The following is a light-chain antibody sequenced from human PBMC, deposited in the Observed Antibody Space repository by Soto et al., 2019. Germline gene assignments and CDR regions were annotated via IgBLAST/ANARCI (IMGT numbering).Light chain of an antibody. CDR1: QSVSSS. V-gene: IGKV3-15*01. Sequence: EIVMTQSPATLSVSPGERVTLSCRASQSVSSSLAWYQQKPGQAPRLLIYGASTRAIGIPGRFSGSGSETEFPLTNSRLQSEDFAVYYWQQYNNWWTFGQGTKVETK. CDR3: QQYNNWWT. CDR2: GAS. J-gene: IGKJ1*01.